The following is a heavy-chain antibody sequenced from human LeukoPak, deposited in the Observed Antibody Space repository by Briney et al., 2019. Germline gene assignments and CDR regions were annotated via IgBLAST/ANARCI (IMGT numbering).Heavy chain of an antibody. D-gene: IGHD3-9*01. J-gene: IGHJ3*02. V-gene: IGHV3-30*03. CDR2: ISYDGSHQ. CDR1: EFIFSSYG. Sequence: GGSLRLSWASSEFIFSSYGMHWLRQAPGKGLEWVAVISYDGSHQYYADSVKGRFTISRDKSENTLYLQMNSLRAEDTAVYYCARDRETYYDILTGYYTIGDAFDIWGQGTMVTVSS. CDR3: ARDRETYYDILTGYYTIGDAFDI.